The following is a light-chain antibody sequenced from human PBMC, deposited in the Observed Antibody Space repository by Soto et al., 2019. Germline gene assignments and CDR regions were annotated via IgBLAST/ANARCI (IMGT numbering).Light chain of an antibody. J-gene: IGLJ1*01. CDR1: SSDVGGYNY. CDR3: GSYTSSSTLLYV. Sequence: QSVLTQPASVSGSPGQSITISCTGTSSDVGGYNYVSWYQQHPGKAHKLMIYDVSNRPSGVSNRFSGSKSGNTASLTISGLQAEDEADYYCGSYTSSSTLLYVFGTGTKVTVL. CDR2: DVS. V-gene: IGLV2-14*01.